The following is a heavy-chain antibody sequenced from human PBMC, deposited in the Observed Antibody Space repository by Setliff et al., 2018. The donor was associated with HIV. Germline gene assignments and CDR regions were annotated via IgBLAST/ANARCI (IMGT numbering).Heavy chain of an antibody. Sequence: PSKTLSLTCSVSGGSISSGTDFWSWIRQPAGKGLEWIGRIYTSGSTKYNPSLDSRVTISVDTSKNQFSLNLRSVTAADTAVYYCAREPAAGAYYFDYWGQGTLVTVSA. V-gene: IGHV4-61*02. CDR3: AREPAAGAYYFDY. J-gene: IGHJ4*02. D-gene: IGHD6-13*01. CDR1: GGSISSGTDF. CDR2: IYTSGST.